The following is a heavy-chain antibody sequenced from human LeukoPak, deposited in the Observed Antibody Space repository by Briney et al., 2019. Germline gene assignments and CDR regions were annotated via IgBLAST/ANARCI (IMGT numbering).Heavy chain of an antibody. Sequence: ASVKVSCKASGYTFTSYGISWVRQAPGQGLEWMGWISAYNGNTNYAQKLQGRVTMTTDTSTSTAYMELRSLRSDDTAVYYCARGEDGTGDYRPTYFDSWGQGTLVTVSS. CDR2: ISAYNGNT. J-gene: IGHJ4*02. CDR3: ARGEDGTGDYRPTYFDS. D-gene: IGHD4-17*01. CDR1: GYTFTSYG. V-gene: IGHV1-18*01.